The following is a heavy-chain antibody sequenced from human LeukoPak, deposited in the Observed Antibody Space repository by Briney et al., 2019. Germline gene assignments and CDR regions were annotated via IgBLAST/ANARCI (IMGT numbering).Heavy chain of an antibody. V-gene: IGHV4-59*08. CDR3: ARHDVAGATTDYFQH. J-gene: IGHJ1*01. Sequence: AETLSLTCAVYGESFSSYYWSWIRQPPGKGPEWIGYIYYSGSTRYNPSLKSRVTISVDTSKNQISLKLGSVTAADTAVYYCARHDVAGATTDYFQHWGQGTLVTVSS. CDR1: GESFSSYY. D-gene: IGHD1-26*01. CDR2: IYYSGST.